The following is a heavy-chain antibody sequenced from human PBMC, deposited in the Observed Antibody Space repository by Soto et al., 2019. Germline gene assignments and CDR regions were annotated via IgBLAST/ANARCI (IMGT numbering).Heavy chain of an antibody. V-gene: IGHV4-39*01. CDR2: IYYSGST. D-gene: IGHD3-16*01. J-gene: IGHJ4*02. CDR1: GGSISSSSYY. Sequence: SETLSLTCTVSGGSISSSSYYWGWIRQPPGKGLEWIGSIYYSGSTYYNPSLKSRVTISVDTSKNQFSLRLSSVTAADTAVYYCARRRWAFMITFDDYWGQGTLVTVSS. CDR3: ARRRWAFMITFDDY.